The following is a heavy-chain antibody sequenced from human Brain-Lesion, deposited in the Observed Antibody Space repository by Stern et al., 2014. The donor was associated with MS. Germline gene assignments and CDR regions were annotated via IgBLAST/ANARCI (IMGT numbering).Heavy chain of an antibody. V-gene: IGHV1-8*01. D-gene: IGHD2-2*01. CDR2: MNPYSGNT. CDR1: GYTFSSYD. Sequence: QVQLVQSGAAVKKPGASVKVSCKASGYTFSSYDITWVRQASGHGLEGLGWMNPYSGNTGYAQKFKGRVSMTSDPSISTVYMELTSLTSDDTAVYFCARAVRNQLLSEYWGQGTLVTVSS. J-gene: IGHJ4*02. CDR3: ARAVRNQLLSEY.